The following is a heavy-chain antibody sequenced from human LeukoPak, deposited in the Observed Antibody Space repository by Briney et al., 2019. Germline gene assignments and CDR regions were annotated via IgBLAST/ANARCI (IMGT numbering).Heavy chain of an antibody. CDR1: GGSISSSSYY. V-gene: IGHV4-39*01. Sequence: PSETLSLTCTVSGGSISSSSYYWGWIRQPPGKGLEWIGNIYYSGSTYYNPSLKSRVTISVDTFKNQFSLKLSSVTAADTAVYYCAADCSSTSCYPRLVYWGQGTLVTVSS. CDR3: AADCSSTSCYPRLVY. D-gene: IGHD2-2*01. CDR2: IYYSGST. J-gene: IGHJ4*02.